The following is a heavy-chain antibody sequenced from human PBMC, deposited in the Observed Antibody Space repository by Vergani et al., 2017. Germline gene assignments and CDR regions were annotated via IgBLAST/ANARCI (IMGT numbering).Heavy chain of an antibody. Sequence: QVQLQESGPGLVKPSQTLSLTCTVSGGSISSGGYYWSWIRQHPGKGLEWIGSIYYSGSTYYNPSLKSRVTISVDTSKNQFSLKLSSVTAADTAVYYCARLYYDENDAFDIWGQGTMVTVSS. D-gene: IGHD3-22*01. J-gene: IGHJ3*02. CDR1: GGSISSGGYY. V-gene: IGHV4-31*03. CDR2: IYYSGST. CDR3: ARLYYDENDAFDI.